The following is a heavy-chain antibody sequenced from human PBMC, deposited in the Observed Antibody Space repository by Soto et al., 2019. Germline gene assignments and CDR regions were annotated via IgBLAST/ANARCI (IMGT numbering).Heavy chain of an antibody. CDR3: VAELDFGKLSVV. CDR2: TIPLFGTT. CDR1: GDTFKNSV. Sequence: QVQLVQSVVEVKKPGSSVRVSYKASGDTFKNSVISWVRQAPGQVLAWMGGTIPLFGTTDYAQKFQGRLTITTDESTTTAYMEVSRLTSEDTAVYYCVAELDFGKLSVVWGQGTTVIVSS. J-gene: IGHJ6*02. V-gene: IGHV1-69*01. D-gene: IGHD3-10*01.